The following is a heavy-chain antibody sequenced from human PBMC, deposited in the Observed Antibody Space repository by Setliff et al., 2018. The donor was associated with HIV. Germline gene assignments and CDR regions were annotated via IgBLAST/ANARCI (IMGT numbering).Heavy chain of an antibody. V-gene: IGHV1-3*01. D-gene: IGHD5-12*01. Sequence: ASVKVSCKASGYTFTKYAMHWVRQAPGQGLEWMGWINAGNGNTKYSQKFQGRVTITRDTSASTVYMVLNRLKSEDTAVYYCSRVDENGPYSDYDWETFDYWGQGTLVTVSS. J-gene: IGHJ4*02. CDR2: INAGNGNT. CDR1: GYTFTKYA. CDR3: SRVDENGPYSDYDWETFDY.